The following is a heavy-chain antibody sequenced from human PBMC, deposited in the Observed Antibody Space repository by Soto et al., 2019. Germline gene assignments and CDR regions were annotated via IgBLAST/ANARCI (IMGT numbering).Heavy chain of an antibody. CDR1: GYTLTELS. CDR2: FDPEDGET. J-gene: IGHJ4*02. Sequence: ASVEVSCKVSGYTLTELSMHWVLQAPGKGLEWMGGFDPEDGETIYAQKFQGRVTMTEDTSTDTAYMELSSLRSEDTAMYYCATDWVGASANWGQGTLVTVSS. D-gene: IGHD1-26*01. CDR3: ATDWVGASAN. V-gene: IGHV1-24*01.